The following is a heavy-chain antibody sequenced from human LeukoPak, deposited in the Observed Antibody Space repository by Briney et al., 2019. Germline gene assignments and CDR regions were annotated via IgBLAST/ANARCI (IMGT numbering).Heavy chain of an antibody. J-gene: IGHJ6*03. CDR2: ISSSGSTI. Sequence: GGSLRLSCAASGFTFSSYEMNWVRQAPGKGLEWVSYISSSGSTIYYADSVKGRFTISRDNAKNSLYLQMNSLRAEDTAVYYCAREGYYYYYMDVWGKGTTVTVSS. V-gene: IGHV3-48*03. CDR3: AREGYYYYYMDV. CDR1: GFTFSSYE.